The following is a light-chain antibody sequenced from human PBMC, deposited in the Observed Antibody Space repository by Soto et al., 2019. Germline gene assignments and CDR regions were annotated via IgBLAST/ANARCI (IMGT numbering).Light chain of an antibody. Sequence: DIQMTQSPSSLSASVGDRVTITCRASQSISSYLNWFQQKPGKAPKVLIYDVSSMQSGVPSRFSGSGSGTDFTLTISSLQPEDFATYYCQQSYSIPFTFGPGTKVDFK. CDR1: QSISSY. CDR2: DVS. J-gene: IGKJ3*01. V-gene: IGKV1-39*01. CDR3: QQSYSIPFT.